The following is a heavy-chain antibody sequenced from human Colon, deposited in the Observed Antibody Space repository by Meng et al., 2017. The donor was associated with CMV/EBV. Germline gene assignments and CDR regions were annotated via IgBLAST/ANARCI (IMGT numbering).Heavy chain of an antibody. CDR2: IRSDGSAT. J-gene: IGHJ4*02. D-gene: IGHD6-19*01. Sequence: QVKLIQSGAWVKGPGAPVKVSCKTSGYTFSDYYMHWVRQAPGQGLEWMGWIRSDGSATNYAQKFRGRVTMTRDASVSTAYMELSGLTSDDTAVYFCVRSSGWSLFDYWGPGALVTVSS. CDR1: GYTFSDYY. V-gene: IGHV1-2*02. CDR3: VRSSGWSLFDY.